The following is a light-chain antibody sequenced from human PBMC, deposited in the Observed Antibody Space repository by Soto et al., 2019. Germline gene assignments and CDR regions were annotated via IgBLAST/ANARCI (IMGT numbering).Light chain of an antibody. J-gene: IGKJ1*01. V-gene: IGKV1-27*01. CDR1: QGISNF. CDR3: QEYNSGPWT. CDR2: AAS. Sequence: DIQMTQSPSSLSASVGDRVTITYRASQGISNFLAWHQQKPGKVPKLLIYAASTLQSGVPSRFSGSGSGTDFTLTITGLQTEDVATYYCQEYNSGPWTFGHGTKVEI.